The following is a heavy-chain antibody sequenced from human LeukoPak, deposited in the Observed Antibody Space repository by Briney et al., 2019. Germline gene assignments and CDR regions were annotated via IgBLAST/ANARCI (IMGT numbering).Heavy chain of an antibody. J-gene: IGHJ4*02. D-gene: IGHD3-3*01. CDR2: INPNSGGT. CDR1: GYTCTGYY. V-gene: IGHV1-2*02. CDR3: ARDRGVLRFLEWLFDY. Sequence: GASVKVSCKASGYTCTGYYMHWVRQAPGQGLEWMGWINPNSGGTNYAQKFQGRVTMTRDTSISTAYMELSRLRSDDTAVYYCARDRGVLRFLEWLFDYWGQGTLVTVSS.